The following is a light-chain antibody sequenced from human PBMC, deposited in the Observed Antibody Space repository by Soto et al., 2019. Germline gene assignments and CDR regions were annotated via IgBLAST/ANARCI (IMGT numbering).Light chain of an antibody. J-gene: IGKJ1*01. CDR3: QQYGSSAWT. Sequence: EIVLTQSPGTLSLSPGERATLSCRASQSVSSSYLAWYQQTPGQAPRLLIYGASSRATGIPDRFSGSGSGKDFTLTISRLEAEDFAVYYCQQYGSSAWTFGQGTKVEIK. V-gene: IGKV3-20*01. CDR1: QSVSSSY. CDR2: GAS.